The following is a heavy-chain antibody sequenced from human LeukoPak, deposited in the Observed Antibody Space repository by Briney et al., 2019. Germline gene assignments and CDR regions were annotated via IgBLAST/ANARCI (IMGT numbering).Heavy chain of an antibody. V-gene: IGHV3-30*02. CDR3: AISRFDAFDI. J-gene: IGHJ3*02. Sequence: GGSLRLSCAASGFTFSSYGMLWVRQAPGKGLEWVAFIRYDGSNKYYADSVKGRFTISRDNSKNTLYLQMNSLRAEDTAVYYCAISRFDAFDIWGQGTMVTVSS. CDR2: IRYDGSNK. D-gene: IGHD3-16*01. CDR1: GFTFSSYG.